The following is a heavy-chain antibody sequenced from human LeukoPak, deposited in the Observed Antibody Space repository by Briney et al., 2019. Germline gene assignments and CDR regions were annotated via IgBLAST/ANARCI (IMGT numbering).Heavy chain of an antibody. J-gene: IGHJ5*02. CDR1: GDSISSGGYS. V-gene: IGHV4-30-2*01. CDR2: IYHTGST. CDR3: ARGGGPFDP. Sequence: SQTLSLTCAVSGDSISSGGYSWSWIRQPPGKGLEYIGYIYHTGSTYYSPSLKSRVTISTDTSRNQFSLKLTSVTAADTAVYYCARGGGPFDPWGQGTLVTVSS. D-gene: IGHD6-25*01.